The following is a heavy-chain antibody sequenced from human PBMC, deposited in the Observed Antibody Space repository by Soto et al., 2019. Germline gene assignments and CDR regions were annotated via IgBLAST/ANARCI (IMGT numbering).Heavy chain of an antibody. Sequence: HPGGSLRLSCAASGFTFSSYAMSWVRQAPGKGLEWVSAISGSGGSTYYADSVKGRFTISRDNSKNTLYLQMNSLRAEDTAIYYCAKSWEQWLDYYYFDYWGQGTLVTVS. V-gene: IGHV3-23*01. D-gene: IGHD6-19*01. J-gene: IGHJ4*02. CDR2: ISGSGGST. CDR1: GFTFSSYA. CDR3: AKSWEQWLDYYYFDY.